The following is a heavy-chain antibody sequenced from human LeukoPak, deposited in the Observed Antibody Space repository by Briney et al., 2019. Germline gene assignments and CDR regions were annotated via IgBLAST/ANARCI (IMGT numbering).Heavy chain of an antibody. CDR1: GGSISSGGYY. V-gene: IGHV4-31*03. CDR2: IYYSGST. Sequence: PSETLSLTCTVSGGSISSGGYYWSWIRQHPGKGLEWIGYIYYSGSTYYNPSLKSRVTISVDTSKNQFSLKLSSVTAADTAVYYCARVKDSSSWYAFDIWGQGTMVTVSS. D-gene: IGHD6-13*01. CDR3: ARVKDSSSWYAFDI. J-gene: IGHJ3*02.